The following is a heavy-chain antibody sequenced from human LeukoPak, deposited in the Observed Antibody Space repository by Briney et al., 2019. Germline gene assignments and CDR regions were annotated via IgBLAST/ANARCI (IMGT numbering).Heavy chain of an antibody. D-gene: IGHD3-3*01. CDR1: GFTFSSYA. J-gene: IGHJ4*02. V-gene: IGHV3-30-3*01. Sequence: QPGGSLRLSCAASGFTFSSYAMHWVRQAPGKGLEWVAVISYDGSNKYYADSVKGRFTISRDNSKNTLYLQMNSLRAEDTAVYYCARETFDFWSGYYDYWGQGTLVTVSS. CDR3: ARETFDFWSGYYDY. CDR2: ISYDGSNK.